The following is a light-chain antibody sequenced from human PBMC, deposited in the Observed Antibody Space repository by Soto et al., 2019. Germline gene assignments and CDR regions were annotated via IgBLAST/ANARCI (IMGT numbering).Light chain of an antibody. CDR2: YNS. CDR3: HVWDSSSDSGV. V-gene: IGLV3-21*04. J-gene: IGLJ3*02. CDR1: NIGSKS. Sequence: SYELTQPPSVSVAPGKTARITCGGNNIGSKSVHWYQQKPGQAPVLVIYYNSDRPSGIPERFSGSNSGNTATLTISRVEAGDEADYYCHVWDSSSDSGVFGGGTQLTVL.